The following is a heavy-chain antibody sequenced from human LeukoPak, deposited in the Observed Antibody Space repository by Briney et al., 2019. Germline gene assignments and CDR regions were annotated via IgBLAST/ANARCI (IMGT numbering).Heavy chain of an antibody. Sequence: SETLSLTCTVSGGSISSYYWSWIRQPPGKGLEWIGYIYYSGSTNYNPSLKSRVTISVDTSKNQFSLKLSSVTAADTAVYYCAGHGAFDIWGQGTMVTVSS. CDR3: AGHGAFDI. CDR1: GGSISSYY. V-gene: IGHV4-59*08. J-gene: IGHJ3*02. CDR2: IYYSGST.